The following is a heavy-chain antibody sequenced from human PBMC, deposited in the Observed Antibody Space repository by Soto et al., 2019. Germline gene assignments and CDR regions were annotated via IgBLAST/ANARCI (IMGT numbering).Heavy chain of an antibody. Sequence: EVQLVESGGVVVQPGGSLRLSCAASGFPFDDYTMHWVRQAPGKGLEWVSLISWDGGSTYYADSVKGRFTISRDNSKNSLYLQMNSLRTEDTALYYCAKEHEYSSSSAPYYYYYGMDVWGQGTTVTVSS. CDR1: GFPFDDYT. V-gene: IGHV3-43*01. J-gene: IGHJ6*02. D-gene: IGHD6-6*01. CDR3: AKEHEYSSSSAPYYYYYGMDV. CDR2: ISWDGGST.